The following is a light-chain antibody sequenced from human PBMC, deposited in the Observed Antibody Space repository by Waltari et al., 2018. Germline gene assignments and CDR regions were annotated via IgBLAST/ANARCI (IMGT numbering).Light chain of an antibody. CDR1: SSDVGGYNY. V-gene: IGLV2-11*01. J-gene: IGLJ3*02. CDR2: DIN. Sequence: QSALTQPRSVSGSPGQSVTISCTGTSSDVGGYNYVSWYQQHPDKAPKLIMYDINKRPSGVPDRFSGSKSGNTDYLTISGLQAEDEADYYCCSYVGSNIYWVFGGGTKLTVL. CDR3: CSYVGSNIYWV.